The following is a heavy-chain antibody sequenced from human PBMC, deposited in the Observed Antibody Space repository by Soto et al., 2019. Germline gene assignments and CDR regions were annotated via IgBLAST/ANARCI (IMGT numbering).Heavy chain of an antibody. CDR3: AERRGYCSSTSCYDYYYYGMDV. J-gene: IGHJ6*02. D-gene: IGHD2-2*01. CDR1: GGTFSSYA. CDR2: IIPIFGTA. V-gene: IGHV1-69*01. Sequence: QVQLVQSGAEVKKPGSSVKVSCKASGGTFSSYAISWVRQAPGQGLEWMGGIIPIFGTANYAQKFQGRVTITADESTSTAYMELSSLRSEDTAVYYCAERRGYCSSTSCYDYYYYGMDVWGQGTTVTVSS.